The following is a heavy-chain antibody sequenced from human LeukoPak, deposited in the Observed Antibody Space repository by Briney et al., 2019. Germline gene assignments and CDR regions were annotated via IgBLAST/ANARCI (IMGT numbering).Heavy chain of an antibody. CDR1: GFTFSSYE. CDR3: ARDGALGV. V-gene: IGHV3-48*03. CDR2: ISTSGRTI. D-gene: IGHD3-16*01. Sequence: VGSLRLSCAASGFTFSSYEMNWVRQAPGKGLEWVSYISTSGRTIYYADSVKGRFTISRDNAKNSLYLQMNSLRAEDTAVYYCARDGALGVWGQGTTVTVSS. J-gene: IGHJ6*02.